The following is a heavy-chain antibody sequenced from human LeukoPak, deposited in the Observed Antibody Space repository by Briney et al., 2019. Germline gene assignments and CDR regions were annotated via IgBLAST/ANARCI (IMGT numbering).Heavy chain of an antibody. CDR2: IHYTGST. J-gene: IGHJ4*02. Sequence: SETLSLTCTVSSGSISYFYWNWIRQPPGKGLEWIGYIHYTGSTNYNPSLKSRVTISVDTSKNQFSLKLSSVTAADTAVYYCATYTNRLHFWGQGTLVTVSS. CDR3: ATYTNRLHF. D-gene: IGHD2-8*01. V-gene: IGHV4-59*01. CDR1: SGSISYFY.